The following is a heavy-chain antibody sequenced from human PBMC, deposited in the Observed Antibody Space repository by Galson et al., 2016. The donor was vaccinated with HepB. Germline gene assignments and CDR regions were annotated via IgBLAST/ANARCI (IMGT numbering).Heavy chain of an antibody. V-gene: IGHV4-59*11. CDR1: GASIRGHS. CDR3: PRVGWPWVGLDFWGRGPTVKTRVSITTDTSKTHFSLRLTSVTAEDTAIYFCARHGRAWVGLDV. D-gene: IGHD3/OR15-3a*01. J-gene: IGHJ6*02. Sequence: SETLSLTCAVFGASIRGHSRSWIRQPPGNGLEWIGYVHSSGTTNYNPTPKSRAPIPLAQSKPHLPLRPRSFTAADTPIYFCPRVGWPWVGLDFWGRGPTVKTRVSITTDTSKTHFSLRLTSVTAEDTAIYFCARHGRAWVGLDVWGQGTTVTVSS. CDR2: VHSSGTT.